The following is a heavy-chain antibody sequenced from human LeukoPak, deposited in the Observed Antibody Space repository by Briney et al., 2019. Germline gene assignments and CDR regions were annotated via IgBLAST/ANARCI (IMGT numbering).Heavy chain of an antibody. D-gene: IGHD4-17*01. Sequence: ASVKVSCKASGYTFSDYAVHWVRQAPGQRFEWMGWIDAGNGDTKYSQKFQGRVTITRDTSASTAHMELSSLRSEDTAMYYCAREWVTTVLNDAFDFWGQGTMVTVSS. J-gene: IGHJ3*01. V-gene: IGHV1-3*01. CDR2: IDAGNGDT. CDR1: GYTFSDYA. CDR3: AREWVTTVLNDAFDF.